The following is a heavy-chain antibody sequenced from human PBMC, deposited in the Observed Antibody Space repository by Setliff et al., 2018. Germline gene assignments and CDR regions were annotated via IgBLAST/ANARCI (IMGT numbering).Heavy chain of an antibody. Sequence: SETLSLTCAVSGGSISSSNWWSWVRQPPGKGLEWIGEIYHSGSTNYNPSLKSRVTISVDKSKNQFSLKLSSVTAADTAVYYCARGKIRITMIVVPTGGAFDIWGQGIPGHRLL. D-gene: IGHD3-22*01. CDR3: ARGKIRITMIVVPTGGAFDI. V-gene: IGHV4-4*02. CDR2: IYHSGST. CDR1: GGSISSSNW. J-gene: IGHJ3*02.